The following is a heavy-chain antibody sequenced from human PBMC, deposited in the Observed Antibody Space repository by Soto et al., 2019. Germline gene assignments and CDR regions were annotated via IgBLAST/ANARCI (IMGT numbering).Heavy chain of an antibody. J-gene: IGHJ4*02. D-gene: IGHD6-19*01. CDR3: ARIHWAQSSLDY. Sequence: QLQLQESGSGLVKPSQTLSLTCAVSGVSVSSGGFPWSWIRQPPGKGLEWIGYVTHSGTAYSIPSLNGRLTLSVDSSQTQFSLKLTSVTAADSAFYYCARIHWAQSSLDYWGRGILVTVSS. CDR1: GVSVSSGGFP. V-gene: IGHV4-30-2*01. CDR2: VTHSGTA.